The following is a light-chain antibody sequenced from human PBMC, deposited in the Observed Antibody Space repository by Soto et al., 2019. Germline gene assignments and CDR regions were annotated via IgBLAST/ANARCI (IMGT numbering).Light chain of an antibody. V-gene: IGLV1-40*01. CDR3: QSYDSSLSGYV. J-gene: IGLJ1*01. CDR1: SSNIGAGYD. Sequence: QSVLTQPPSVSGAPGQRVTISCTGSSSNIGAGYDVHWYQQLPGTAPKPLIYGNSNRPSGAPDRFSGSKSCTSASLAITGLQAEDEADYYCQSYDSSLSGYVFGTGTKVTVL. CDR2: GNS.